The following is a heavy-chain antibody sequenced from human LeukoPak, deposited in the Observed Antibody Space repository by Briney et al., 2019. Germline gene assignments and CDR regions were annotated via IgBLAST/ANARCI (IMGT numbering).Heavy chain of an antibody. V-gene: IGHV3-23*01. Sequence: GGSLRLSCAASGFTFTSYAMSWVRQAPGKGLEWVSAISGSGGSTYYADSVKGRFTISRDNSKNTLYLQMNSLRAEDTAVYYCAQENKDADAFDIWGQGTMVTVSS. CDR2: ISGSGGST. D-gene: IGHD2-15*01. J-gene: IGHJ3*02. CDR3: AQENKDADAFDI. CDR1: GFTFTSYA.